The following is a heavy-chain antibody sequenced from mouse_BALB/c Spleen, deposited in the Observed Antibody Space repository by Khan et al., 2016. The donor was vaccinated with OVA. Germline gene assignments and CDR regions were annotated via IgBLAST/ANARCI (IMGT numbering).Heavy chain of an antibody. CDR3: VRGGRRAMDY. D-gene: IGHD3-3*01. J-gene: IGHJ4*01. CDR1: GYTFTNYG. Sequence: QVQLKQSGPELKKPGETVKISCKASGYTFTNYGMNWVKQAPGKGLKWMGWINSNTGEATYADDFKGRFAFSLETSASTAYLQIKNLKNEDTATYFGVRGGRRAMDYWGQGTSVTVSS. V-gene: IGHV9-3-1*01. CDR2: INSNTGEA.